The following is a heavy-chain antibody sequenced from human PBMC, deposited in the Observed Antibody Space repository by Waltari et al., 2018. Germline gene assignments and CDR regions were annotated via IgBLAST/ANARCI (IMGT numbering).Heavy chain of an antibody. Sequence: EVQLVESGGGLVEPGGSLRLSCVASGFSFSPSWMSWVRQAPGKGLEWVADINQDGSKKYYMGSMKGRFTISRDNAKSSVYLEMNSLRGDDTAVYYCARDWEGERPNFDYWGQGILVTVSS. J-gene: IGHJ4*02. V-gene: IGHV3-7*01. D-gene: IGHD1-26*01. CDR1: GFSFSPSW. CDR2: INQDGSKK. CDR3: ARDWEGERPNFDY.